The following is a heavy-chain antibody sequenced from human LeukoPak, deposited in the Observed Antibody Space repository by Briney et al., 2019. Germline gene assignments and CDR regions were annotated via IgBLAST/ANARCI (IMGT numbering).Heavy chain of an antibody. Sequence: PGGSLRLSCAASGFTFSSYAMSWVRQAPGKGLEWVSAISGSGGSTYYADSVKGRFTISRDNSKNTLYLQMNSLRAEDTAVYYRARRDYETDAFDIWGQGTMVTVSS. CDR1: GFTFSSYA. CDR3: ARRDYETDAFDI. V-gene: IGHV3-23*01. D-gene: IGHD4-17*01. J-gene: IGHJ3*02. CDR2: ISGSGGST.